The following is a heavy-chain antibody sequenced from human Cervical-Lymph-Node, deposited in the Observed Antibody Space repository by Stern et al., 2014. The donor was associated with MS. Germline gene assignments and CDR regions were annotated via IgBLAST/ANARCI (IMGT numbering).Heavy chain of an antibody. D-gene: IGHD6-19*01. Sequence: QVQLVQSGAEVKKPGSSVKVSCQASGGTFTNYGISWVRQAPGQGLEWMGGIVPLFGTANYAQTFQDRVTINADESTGTAYMELSSLRSDDTAFYYCAREHGSGWYDFDLWGQGTLVTVSS. CDR1: GGTFTNYG. V-gene: IGHV1-69*01. CDR2: IVPLFGTA. CDR3: AREHGSGWYDFDL. J-gene: IGHJ4*02.